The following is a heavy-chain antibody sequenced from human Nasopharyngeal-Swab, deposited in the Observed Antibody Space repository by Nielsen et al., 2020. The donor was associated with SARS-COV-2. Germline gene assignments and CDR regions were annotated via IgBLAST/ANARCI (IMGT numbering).Heavy chain of an antibody. CDR3: ARDGLDYDFWSAYFMDV. CDR2: ISSSSSYI. Sequence: GEARKISCAASGFTFNNYNFNWVRQAPGKGLEWVSSISSSSSYIYYADSVKGRFTISRDNAKNSLYLQMNSLRAEDTAVYYCARDGLDYDFWSAYFMDVWGQGTTVTVSS. J-gene: IGHJ6*02. CDR1: GFTFNNYN. D-gene: IGHD3-3*01. V-gene: IGHV3-21*01.